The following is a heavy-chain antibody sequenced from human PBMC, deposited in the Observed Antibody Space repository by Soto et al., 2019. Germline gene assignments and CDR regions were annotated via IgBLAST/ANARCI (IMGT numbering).Heavy chain of an antibody. D-gene: IGHD3-9*01. CDR3: ARDVGLDYDILTGYYNMDY. V-gene: IGHV1-69*13. Sequence: SVKVSCQASGGTFSSYAISWVRQAPGQGLEWMGGIIPIFGTANYAQKFQGRVTITADESTSTAYMELSSLRSEDTAVYYCARDVGLDYDILTGYYNMDYWGQGTLVTVSS. CDR2: IIPIFGTA. CDR1: GGTFSSYA. J-gene: IGHJ4*02.